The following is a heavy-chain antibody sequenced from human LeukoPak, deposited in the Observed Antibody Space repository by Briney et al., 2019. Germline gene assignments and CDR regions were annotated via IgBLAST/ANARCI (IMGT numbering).Heavy chain of an antibody. J-gene: IGHJ6*03. Sequence: GGSLRLSWAASGFTVSNNYMNWVRQAPGKGLEWVSVIYSGGSTSYADSVKGRFTISRDNSKNTLYLQMNSLRAEDTAVYYCAREMGGYYGSGSYYTGYYYMDVWGKGTTVTVS. D-gene: IGHD3-10*01. CDR2: IYSGGST. CDR3: AREMGGYYGSGSYYTGYYYMDV. CDR1: GFTVSNNY. V-gene: IGHV3-66*01.